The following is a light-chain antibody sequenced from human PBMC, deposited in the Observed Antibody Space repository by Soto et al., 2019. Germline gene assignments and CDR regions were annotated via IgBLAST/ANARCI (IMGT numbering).Light chain of an antibody. CDR3: QQRSSWPKT. CDR1: QSVSSY. Sequence: EIVLTQSPATLSLSPGERATLSCRASQSVSSYLAWYQQKPGLAPRLLIYDASARATGIPDRFSGSGSGTDFTLTISSLEPEDFAVYYCQQRSSWPKTFGQGTKVEIK. CDR2: DAS. J-gene: IGKJ2*01. V-gene: IGKV3-11*01.